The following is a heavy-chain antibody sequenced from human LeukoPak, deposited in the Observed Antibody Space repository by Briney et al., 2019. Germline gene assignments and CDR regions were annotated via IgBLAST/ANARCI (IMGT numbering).Heavy chain of an antibody. CDR1: GYTFTSYG. J-gene: IGHJ5*02. CDR3: ARDRGAYCGGDCYWNCFDP. Sequence: ASVKVSYKASGYTFTSYGISWVRQAPGQGLEWMGWISAYNGNTNYAQKLQGRVTMTTDTSTSTAYMELRSLRSDDTAVYYCARDRGAYCGGDCYWNCFDPWGQGTLVTVSS. D-gene: IGHD2-21*02. CDR2: ISAYNGNT. V-gene: IGHV1-18*01.